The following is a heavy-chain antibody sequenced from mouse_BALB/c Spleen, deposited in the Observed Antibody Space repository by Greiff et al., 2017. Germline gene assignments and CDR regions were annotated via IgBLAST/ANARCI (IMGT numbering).Heavy chain of an antibody. Sequence: DVHLVESGGGLVKPGGSLKLSCAASGFTFSSYAMSWVRQTPEKRLEWVASISSGGSTYYPDSVKGRFTISRDNARNILYLQMSSLRSEDTAMYYCARGGGYYRYDWFAYWGQGTLVTVSA. CDR2: ISSGGST. J-gene: IGHJ3*01. V-gene: IGHV5-6-5*01. CDR1: GFTFSSYA. D-gene: IGHD2-14*01. CDR3: ARGGGYYRYDWFAY.